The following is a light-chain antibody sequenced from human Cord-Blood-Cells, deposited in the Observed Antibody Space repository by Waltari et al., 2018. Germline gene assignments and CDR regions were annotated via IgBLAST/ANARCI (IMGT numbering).Light chain of an antibody. CDR3: CSYAGSSTFWV. V-gene: IGLV2-23*02. CDR2: EVS. CDR1: RRDVGSYNL. Sequence: QSALTQPASVSGPPGQSITISCTGTRRDVGSYNLVSCYQQHPGNAPKLMIYEVSKRPSGVSNRFSGSKSGNTASLTISGLQAEDEADYYCCSYAGSSTFWVFGGGTKLTVL. J-gene: IGLJ3*02.